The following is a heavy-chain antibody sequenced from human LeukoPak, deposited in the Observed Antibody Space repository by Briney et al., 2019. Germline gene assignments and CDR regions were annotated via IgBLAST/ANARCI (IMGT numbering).Heavy chain of an antibody. J-gene: IGHJ4*02. CDR2: INHSGST. D-gene: IGHD6-6*01. CDR1: GGSFSGYY. V-gene: IGHV4-34*01. CDR3: ARSRYSSSPARR. Sequence: PSETLSLTCAVYGGSFSGYYWSWIRQPPGKGLEWIGEINHSGSTNYNPSLKSRVTISVDTSKNQFSLKLRSVTAADTDVYYCARSRYSSSPARRWGQGTLVTVSS.